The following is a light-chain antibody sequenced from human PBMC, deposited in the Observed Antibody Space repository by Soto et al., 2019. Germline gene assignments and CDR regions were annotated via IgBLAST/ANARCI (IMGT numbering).Light chain of an antibody. CDR1: SGHSSYA. CDR3: QTLGTGIWV. Sequence: QPVLTQSPSASASLGASVKLTCTLSSGHSSYAIAWHQQQPEKGPRYLMKLNSDGSPSKGDGIPYRFSGSSSGAERYLTIFSLQSEDESDYSCQTLGTGIWVSGGGTKLTVL. CDR2: LNSDGSP. V-gene: IGLV4-69*01. J-gene: IGLJ3*02.